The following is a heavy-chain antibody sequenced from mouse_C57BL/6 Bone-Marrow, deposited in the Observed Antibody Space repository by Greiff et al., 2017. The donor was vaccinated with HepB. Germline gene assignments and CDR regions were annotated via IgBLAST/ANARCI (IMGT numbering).Heavy chain of an antibody. Sequence: VQLQQSGPELVKPGASVKLSCKASGYTFTSYDINWVKQRPGQGLEWIGWIYPRDGSTKYNEKFKGKATLTVDTSSSTAYMELHSLTSEDSAVYFCAQGDYYGSSYDWYFDVWGTGTTVTVSS. J-gene: IGHJ1*03. CDR1: GYTFTSYD. D-gene: IGHD1-1*01. CDR3: AQGDYYGSSYDWYFDV. V-gene: IGHV1-85*01. CDR2: IYPRDGST.